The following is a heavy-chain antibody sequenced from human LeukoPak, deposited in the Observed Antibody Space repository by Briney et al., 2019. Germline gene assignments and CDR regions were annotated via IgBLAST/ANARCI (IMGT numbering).Heavy chain of an antibody. Sequence: SETLSLTCTVSGGSFSSYYWSWIRQPPGKGLEWIGYIYYSGSTDYNPSLKSRVTMSIDTSKNQYSLNLSSVTAADTAVYYCARAVITFGGVVAKGFDCWGQGTLVTVSS. CDR1: GGSFSSYY. CDR3: ARAVITFGGVVAKGFDC. D-gene: IGHD3-16*02. CDR2: IYYSGST. J-gene: IGHJ4*02. V-gene: IGHV4-59*01.